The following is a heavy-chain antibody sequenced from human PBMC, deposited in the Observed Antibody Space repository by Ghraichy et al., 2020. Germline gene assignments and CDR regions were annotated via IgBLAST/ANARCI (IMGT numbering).Heavy chain of an antibody. CDR1: GFTFSSYA. CDR3: ARSWYYFDY. D-gene: IGHD6-13*01. J-gene: IGHJ4*02. Sequence: GGSLRLSCAASGFTFSSYAMGWVRQAPGKGLEWVSGFGGSGGNTYYADSVKGRFTISRDNSKNTLYLQMNSPRAEDTAVYYCARSWYYFDYWGQGTLVTVSS. CDR2: FGGSGGNT. V-gene: IGHV3-23*01.